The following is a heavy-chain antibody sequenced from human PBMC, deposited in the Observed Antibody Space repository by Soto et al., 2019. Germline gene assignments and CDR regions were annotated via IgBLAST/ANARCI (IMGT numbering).Heavy chain of an antibody. J-gene: IGHJ6*02. V-gene: IGHV3-53*04. CDR2: IYSGGST. Sequence: EVQLVESGGGLVQPGGSLRLSCAASGFTVSSNYMSWVSQAPGKGLEWVSVIYSGGSTYYADSVKGRFTISRHNSKNTLYLQMNSLSAEDRAVYYCARGGPRYYGMDVWGQGTTVTVSS. CDR1: GFTVSSNY. CDR3: ARGGPRYYGMDV.